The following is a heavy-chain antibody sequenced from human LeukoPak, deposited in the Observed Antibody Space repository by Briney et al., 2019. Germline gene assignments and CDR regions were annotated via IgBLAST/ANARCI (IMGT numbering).Heavy chain of an antibody. D-gene: IGHD2-2*01. Sequence: PSQTLSLTCTVSGGSISSGGYYWSWIRQHPGKGLEWIGYIYYSGGTYYNPSLKSRVTISVDTSKNQFSLKLSSVTAADTAVYYCARAIVVVQYRWFDPWGQGTLVTVSS. V-gene: IGHV4-31*03. J-gene: IGHJ5*02. CDR2: IYYSGGT. CDR1: GGSISSGGYY. CDR3: ARAIVVVQYRWFDP.